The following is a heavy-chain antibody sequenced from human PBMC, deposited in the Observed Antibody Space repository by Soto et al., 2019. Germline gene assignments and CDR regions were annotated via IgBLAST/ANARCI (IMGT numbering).Heavy chain of an antibody. J-gene: IGHJ6*02. CDR3: VRKPFDSLSFDFYGMDV. V-gene: IGHV3-7*03. Sequence: DVQLAESGGGLVQPGGSLRLSCVASGQTFNRYWMSWVRQAPGKGLEWVANIKQDGSEEYYVDSVKGRFTISRDNAKKSLYLQINSLRALYTAMYFCVRKPFDSLSFDFYGMDVWGHGTTVIVSS. D-gene: IGHD3-3*01. CDR1: GQTFNRYW. CDR2: IKQDGSEE.